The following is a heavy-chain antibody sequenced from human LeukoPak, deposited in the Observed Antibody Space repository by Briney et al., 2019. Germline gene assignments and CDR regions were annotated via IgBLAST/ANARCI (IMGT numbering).Heavy chain of an antibody. CDR1: GFTFSDYY. Sequence: GGSLRLSCAASGFTFSDYYMSWIRQAPGKGLEWVSYISSSGGVIYYADSVKGRFTISRDNANNSLYLQMNSLRAEDTAVYYCATDRYHCEYWGQGSLVTVSS. J-gene: IGHJ4*02. D-gene: IGHD2-2*01. CDR3: ATDRYHCEY. V-gene: IGHV3-11*04. CDR2: ISSSGGVI.